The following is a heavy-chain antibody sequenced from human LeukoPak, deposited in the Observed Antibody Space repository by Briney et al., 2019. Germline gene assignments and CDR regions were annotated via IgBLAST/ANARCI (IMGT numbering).Heavy chain of an antibody. CDR1: GGSISSYY. D-gene: IGHD6-19*01. CDR2: IYTSGST. V-gene: IGHV4-4*09. J-gene: IGHJ5*02. CDR3: ARRWRAVAGTFWFDP. Sequence: SETLSLTCTVSGGSISSYYWSWIRQPPGKGLEWIGHIYTSGSTNYNPSLKSRVTISVDTSKNQFSLKLSSVTAADTAVYYCARRWRAVAGTFWFDPWGQGTLVTVSS.